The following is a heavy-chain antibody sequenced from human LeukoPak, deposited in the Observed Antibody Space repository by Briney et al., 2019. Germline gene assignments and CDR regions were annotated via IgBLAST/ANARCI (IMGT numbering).Heavy chain of an antibody. V-gene: IGHV4-38-2*02. Sequence: PSETLSLTCTVSGYSISSGYYWGWIRQPPGKGLEWIGNIYHSGSTYYNPSLKSRVTISVDTSKNQFSLKLNSVTAADTAVYYCARVALITIHENDAFDIWGQGTVVTVSS. CDR2: IYHSGST. CDR1: GYSISSGYY. CDR3: ARVALITIHENDAFDI. J-gene: IGHJ3*02. D-gene: IGHD3-3*01.